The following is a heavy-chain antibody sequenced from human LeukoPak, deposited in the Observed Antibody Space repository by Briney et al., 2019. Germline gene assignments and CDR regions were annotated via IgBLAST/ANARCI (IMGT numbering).Heavy chain of an antibody. V-gene: IGHV1-2*02. CDR1: GYTFTGYY. Sequence: ASVKVSCKASGYTFTGYYMHWVRQAPGQGLEWMGWINPNSGSTNYAQKFQGRVTMTRDTSISTAYMELSRLRSDDTAVYYCARDLGYSSGWYNANWFDPWGQGTLVTVSS. J-gene: IGHJ5*02. D-gene: IGHD6-19*01. CDR3: ARDLGYSSGWYNANWFDP. CDR2: INPNSGST.